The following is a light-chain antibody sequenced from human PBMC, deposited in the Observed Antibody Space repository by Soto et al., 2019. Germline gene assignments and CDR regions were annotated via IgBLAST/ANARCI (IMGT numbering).Light chain of an antibody. CDR3: QHYHDCVKT. V-gene: IGKV3-15*01. J-gene: IGKJ2*01. CDR2: AAS. Sequence: EIVMTQSPATLTVSPGERATLSCRASQSISSDLAWYQQKPGQAPRLLIYAASTRATGIPARFSGSGSGTEFSLTISSLQSEDFAVYYCQHYHDCVKTFGQGTKLEIK. CDR1: QSISSD.